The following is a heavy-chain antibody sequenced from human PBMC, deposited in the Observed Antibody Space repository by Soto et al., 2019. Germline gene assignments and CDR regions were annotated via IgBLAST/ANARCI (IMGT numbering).Heavy chain of an antibody. CDR2: INSNSGGT. J-gene: IGHJ4*02. CDR3: ARRGYYYHTTAYNFAY. D-gene: IGHD3-22*01. Sequence: GASVKVSCKASGYTFTGYYIQWVRQVPGQGLEWMGWINSNSGGTNYAQKFQGRVTMTRDTSIGTAYMELSRLRSDDTAVYYCARRGYYYHTTAYNFAYWGQGTLVTVSS. CDR1: GYTFTGYY. V-gene: IGHV1-2*02.